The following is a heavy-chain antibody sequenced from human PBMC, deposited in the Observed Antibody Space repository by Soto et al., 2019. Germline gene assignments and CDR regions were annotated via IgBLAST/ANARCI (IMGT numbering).Heavy chain of an antibody. CDR1: GGTFSSYA. Sequence: VQLVQSGAEVKKPGSSVKVSCKASGGTFSSYAISWVRQAPGQGLEWMGGIIPIFGTANYAQKFQGRVTITADESTSTAYMELSSLRSEDTAVYYCARDTHDYGDEYYYYYGMDVWGQGTTVTVSS. CDR3: ARDTHDYGDEYYYYYGMDV. J-gene: IGHJ6*02. V-gene: IGHV1-69*01. D-gene: IGHD4-17*01. CDR2: IIPIFGTA.